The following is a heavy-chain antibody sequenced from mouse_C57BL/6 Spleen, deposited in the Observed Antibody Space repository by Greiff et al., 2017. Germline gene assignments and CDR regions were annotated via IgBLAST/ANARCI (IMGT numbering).Heavy chain of an antibody. D-gene: IGHD2-5*01. CDR3: ARAYYSNFYAMDY. J-gene: IGHJ4*01. V-gene: IGHV1-59*01. CDR2: IDPSDSYT. CDR1: GYTFTSYW. Sequence: QVQLKQPGAELVRPGTSVKLSCKASGYTFTSYWMHWVKQRPGQGLEWIGVIDPSDSYTNYNQTFKGKATLTVDTSSSSAYMQLSSLTSEDSAVYYCARAYYSNFYAMDYWGQGTSVTVSS.